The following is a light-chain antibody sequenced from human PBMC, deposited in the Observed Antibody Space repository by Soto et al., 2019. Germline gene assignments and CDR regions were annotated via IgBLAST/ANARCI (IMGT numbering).Light chain of an antibody. V-gene: IGKV3-15*01. CDR2: NVS. CDR1: QSVGIN. CDR3: QHYNHWPPYT. Sequence: EIVMAQSPPTLSLSPGERATLSCGASQSVGINLAWYQQKPGQPPRLLIYNVSTRATAIPARFSGSGSGAEFTLTISGLQSEDSAVYYCQHYNHWPPYTFGQGTKVDIK. J-gene: IGKJ2*01.